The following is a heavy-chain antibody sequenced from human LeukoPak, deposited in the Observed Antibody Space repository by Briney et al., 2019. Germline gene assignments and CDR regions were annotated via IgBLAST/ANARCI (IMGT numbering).Heavy chain of an antibody. D-gene: IGHD3-10*01. CDR1: GFTFEHYA. CDR3: ARFAAGGSYYYYMDV. J-gene: IGHJ6*03. Sequence: GRSLRLSCAASGFTFEHYAIHWVRQAPGKGLEWVSGISWNSGHIGYADSVKGRFTISRDNAKNSLYLQMNSLRADDTAVYYCARFAAGGSYYYYMDVWGKGTTVTVSS. V-gene: IGHV3-9*01. CDR2: ISWNSGHI.